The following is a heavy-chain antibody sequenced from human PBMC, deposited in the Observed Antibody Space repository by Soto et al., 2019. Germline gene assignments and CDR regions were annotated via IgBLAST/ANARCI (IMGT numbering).Heavy chain of an antibody. D-gene: IGHD5-12*01. V-gene: IGHV1-3*01. CDR1: GYTFTSYA. J-gene: IGHJ4*02. Sequence: QVQLVQSGAEVKKPGASVKVSCKASGYTFTSYAMHWVRQAPGQRLEWMGWINAGNGNTKYSQKFRGRVTITRDTSASTAYMELSSLRSEDTAVYYCARGGPLGGGYNLGDYWGQGTLVTVSS. CDR3: ARGGPLGGGYNLGDY. CDR2: INAGNGNT.